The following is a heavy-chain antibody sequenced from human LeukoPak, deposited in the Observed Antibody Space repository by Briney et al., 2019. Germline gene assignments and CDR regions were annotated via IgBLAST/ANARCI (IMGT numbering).Heavy chain of an antibody. CDR1: GASLGSDY. V-gene: IGHV4-59*01. D-gene: IGHD5/OR15-5a*01. CDR2: IFYDGTA. J-gene: IGHJ6*02. CDR3: ARDKGSIYESSDSYVGYRYYGMDV. Sequence: KASETLSLTCTVSGASLGSDYWSWIRQPPGKGLEWIGYIFYDGTANLNPSLKSRLTMSVDTSKNQFSLKLNSVTAADTAVYYCARDKGSIYESSDSYVGYRYYGMDVWGQGTTVTVSS.